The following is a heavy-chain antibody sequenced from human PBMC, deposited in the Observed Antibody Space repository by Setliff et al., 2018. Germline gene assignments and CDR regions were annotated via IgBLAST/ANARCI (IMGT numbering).Heavy chain of an antibody. Sequence: PSETLSLTCTVSDGSVSSTSYYWGWIRQPPGKGLEWIGTIYYTGTTYYSPSLKSRVTISVDTSKNQFSLRLTSVTAADTAIYYCASRTTGPGGWFDYWGQGALVTVSS. J-gene: IGHJ5*01. D-gene: IGHD1-1*01. V-gene: IGHV4-39*01. CDR3: ASRTTGPGGWFDY. CDR1: DGSVSSTSYY. CDR2: IYYTGTT.